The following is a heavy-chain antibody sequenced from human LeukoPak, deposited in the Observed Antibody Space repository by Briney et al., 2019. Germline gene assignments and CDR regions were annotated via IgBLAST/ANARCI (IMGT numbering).Heavy chain of an antibody. CDR1: GYTFTGYY. V-gene: IGHV1-2*06. CDR2: INPNRGGT. CDR3: ARAERGYSYGKLDY. Sequence: GASVKVSCKASGYTFTGYYMHWVRQAPGQGLEWMGRINPNRGGTNYEQKFQGRVTMTRDTSISTAYMELSSLRSDDTAVYYCARAERGYSYGKLDYWGQGTLVTVSS. J-gene: IGHJ4*02. D-gene: IGHD5-18*01.